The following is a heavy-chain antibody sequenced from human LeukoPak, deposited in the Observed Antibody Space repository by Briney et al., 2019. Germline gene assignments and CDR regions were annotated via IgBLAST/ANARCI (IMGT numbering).Heavy chain of an antibody. CDR3: ASLRPWSGYWHYYYYGMDV. J-gene: IGHJ6*02. Sequence: ASVKVSCKASGYTFTSYDINWVRQATGQGLEWMGWMNPNSGNTGYAQKFQGRVAMTRNTSISTAYMELSSLRSEDTAVYYCASLRPWSGYWHYYYYGMDVWGQGTTVTVSS. CDR1: GYTFTSYD. V-gene: IGHV1-8*01. D-gene: IGHD3-3*01. CDR2: MNPNSGNT.